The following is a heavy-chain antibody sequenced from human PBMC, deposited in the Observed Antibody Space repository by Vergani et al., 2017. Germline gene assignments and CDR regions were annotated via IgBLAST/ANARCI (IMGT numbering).Heavy chain of an antibody. CDR1: GFTVSSNY. Sequence: EVQLVESGGGLVQPGGSLRLSCAASGFTVSSNYMSWVRQAPGKGLEWVSVIYSGGSTYYADSVKGRFTISRHNSKNTLDLQMNSLGAEDTAVYYCARDERYCDSSGYSYYYGMDVWGQGP. CDR2: IYSGGST. V-gene: IGHV3-53*04. CDR3: ARDERYCDSSGYSYYYGMDV. J-gene: IGHJ6*02. D-gene: IGHD3-22*01.